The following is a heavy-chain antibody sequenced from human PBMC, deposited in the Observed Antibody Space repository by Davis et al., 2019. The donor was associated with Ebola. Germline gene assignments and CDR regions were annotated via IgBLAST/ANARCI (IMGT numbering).Heavy chain of an antibody. CDR3: ARILDYDFWSGYYLDY. V-gene: IGHV3-21*01. CDR2: ISSSSSYI. Sequence: GESLKISCAASGFTFSSYSMNWVRQAPGKGLEWVSSISSSSSYIYYADSVKGRFTISRDNAKNSLYLQMNSLRAEDTAVYYCARILDYDFWSGYYLDYWGQGTLVTVSS. D-gene: IGHD3-3*01. CDR1: GFTFSSYS. J-gene: IGHJ4*02.